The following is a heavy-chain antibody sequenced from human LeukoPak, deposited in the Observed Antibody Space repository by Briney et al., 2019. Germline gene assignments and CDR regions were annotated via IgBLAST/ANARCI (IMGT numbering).Heavy chain of an antibody. CDR2: ISSSSSYI. CDR1: GFTFSSYS. J-gene: IGHJ4*02. Sequence: PGESLRLSCAASGFTFSSYSMNWVRQAPGKGLEWVSSISSSSSYIYYADSVKGRFTISRDNAKNSLYLQMNSLRAEDTAVYYCARGDAYSSSFDYWGQGTLVTVSS. D-gene: IGHD6-13*01. CDR3: ARGDAYSSSFDY. V-gene: IGHV3-21*01.